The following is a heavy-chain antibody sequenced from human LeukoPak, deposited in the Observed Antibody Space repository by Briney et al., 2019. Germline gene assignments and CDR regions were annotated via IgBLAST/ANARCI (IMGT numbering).Heavy chain of an antibody. D-gene: IGHD4-23*01. CDR2: IYSGGSI. V-gene: IGHV3-66*04. J-gene: IGHJ4*02. CDR1: GFTFSSYA. Sequence: PGGSLRLSCAASGFTFSSYAMSWVRQAPGKGLEWVSVIYSGGSIYYADSMKGRFTISRDKSKNTLYLQMNSLRAEDTAVYYCARPPYGGVDYWGQGTLVTVSS. CDR3: ARPPYGGVDY.